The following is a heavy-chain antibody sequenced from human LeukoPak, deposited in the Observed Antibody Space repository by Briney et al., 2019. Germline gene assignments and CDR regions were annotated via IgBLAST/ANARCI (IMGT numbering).Heavy chain of an antibody. V-gene: IGHV3-48*01. CDR1: GFTFSSYS. D-gene: IGHD3-10*01. J-gene: IGHJ5*02. Sequence: GGSLRLSCAASGFTFSSYSMNWVRQAPGKGLEWVSYISSSSSTIYYADSVKGRFTISRDNAKNSLYLQMNSLRAEDTAVYYCARDLYYYGSGTDSWFDPWGQGTLVTVSS. CDR2: ISSSSSTI. CDR3: ARDLYYYGSGTDSWFDP.